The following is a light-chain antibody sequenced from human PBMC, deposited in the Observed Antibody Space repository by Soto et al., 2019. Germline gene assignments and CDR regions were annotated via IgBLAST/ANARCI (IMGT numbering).Light chain of an antibody. CDR2: GAS. V-gene: IGKV3-11*01. Sequence: EIVLTQSPATLSLSPVERATLSCRASQSVSNNYLAWYQQKPGQAPRLLIHGASTRATGFPARFSGSGSGTEFTLTISSLEPEDSAIYYCQQRNIWPPVTFGQGTRLEIK. CDR3: QQRNIWPPVT. J-gene: IGKJ5*01. CDR1: QSVSNNY.